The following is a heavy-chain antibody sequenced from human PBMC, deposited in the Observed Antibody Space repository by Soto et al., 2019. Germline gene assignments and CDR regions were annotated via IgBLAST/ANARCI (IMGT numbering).Heavy chain of an antibody. CDR3: VKDRDSNSWPSRDV. D-gene: IGHD3-22*01. Sequence: GASVKVSCKTSGYTFTRNGISWVRQAPGQGLEWMGWISPKSGSKKYAQKFQGRVIMTTDTSTSTAYMELRSLRCDDTAVYYCVKDRDSNSWPSRDVLGPGTTVTVSS. J-gene: IGHJ6*02. V-gene: IGHV1-18*01. CDR2: ISPKSGSK. CDR1: GYTFTRNG.